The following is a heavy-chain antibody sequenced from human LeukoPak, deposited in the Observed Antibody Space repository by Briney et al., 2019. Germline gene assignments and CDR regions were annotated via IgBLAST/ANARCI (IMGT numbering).Heavy chain of an antibody. CDR2: INHSGST. Sequence: SETLSLTCAVYGGSFSGYYWSWIRQPPGKGLEWIGEINHSGSTNYNPSLKSRVTISVDTSKNQFSLKLSSVTATDTAVYYCARGVIVKQQLVNNWFDPWGQGTLVTVSS. V-gene: IGHV4-34*01. CDR3: ARGVIVKQQLVNNWFDP. CDR1: GGSFSGYY. D-gene: IGHD6-13*01. J-gene: IGHJ5*02.